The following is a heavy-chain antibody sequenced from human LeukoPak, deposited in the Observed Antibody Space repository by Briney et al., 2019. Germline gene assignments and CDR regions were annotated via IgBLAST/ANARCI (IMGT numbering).Heavy chain of an antibody. CDR3: ARESSGATKFSDAFDI. CDR2: LNPNSGNT. Sequence: GASVKVSCKASGYTFTGYYMHWVRQATGQGLEWMGWLNPNSGNTGYPQKFQGRVTMTRNTSISIAYMELSSLRSEDTAVYYCARESSGATKFSDAFDIWGQGTMVTVSS. D-gene: IGHD1-26*01. J-gene: IGHJ3*02. V-gene: IGHV1-8*02. CDR1: GYTFTGYY.